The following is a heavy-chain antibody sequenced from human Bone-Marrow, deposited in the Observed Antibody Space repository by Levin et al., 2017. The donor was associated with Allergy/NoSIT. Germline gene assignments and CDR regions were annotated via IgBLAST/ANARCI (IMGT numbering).Heavy chain of an antibody. Sequence: GGSLRLSCAASGLTFGNFYMIWVRQAPGRGLEWVANINQDGSAKYYVDSVEGRFTISRDNTKNSLYLQMNALRAEDTAVYYCARGRRGGAYQGDAFDIWGQGTMVTVSS. CDR3: ARGRRGGAYQGDAFDI. CDR1: GLTFGNFY. D-gene: IGHD4-17*01. J-gene: IGHJ3*02. V-gene: IGHV3-7*03. CDR2: INQDGSAK.